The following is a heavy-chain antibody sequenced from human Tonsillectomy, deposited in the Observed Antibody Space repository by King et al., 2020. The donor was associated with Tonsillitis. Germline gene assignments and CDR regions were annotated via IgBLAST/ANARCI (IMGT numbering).Heavy chain of an antibody. CDR1: GYSFSSYW. Sequence: QLVQSGAEVKKPGASLRISCKSSGYSFSSYWISWVRQMPGKGLEWMGRIDPSDSYTDYSPSFQGHVTISADKSISTAYLQWSSLKASDSAMYHCARNPYCGGDCYTWYFDLWGRGTLVTVSS. V-gene: IGHV5-10-1*01. D-gene: IGHD2-21*02. CDR3: ARNPYCGGDCYTWYFDL. CDR2: IDPSDSYT. J-gene: IGHJ2*01.